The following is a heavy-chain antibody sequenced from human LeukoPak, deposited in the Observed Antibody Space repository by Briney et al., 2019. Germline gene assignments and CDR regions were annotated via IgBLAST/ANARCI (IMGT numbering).Heavy chain of an antibody. CDR3: ARAVYLAGVDH. Sequence: PGGSLRLSCAASGFTFSSYSMNWVRQAPGKGLEWVSSISSSSSYTYYADSVKGRFTISRDNAKNSLYLQMNSLRAEDTAVYYCARAVYLAGVDHWGQGTLVTVSS. V-gene: IGHV3-21*01. D-gene: IGHD2-2*02. CDR2: ISSSSSYT. J-gene: IGHJ4*02. CDR1: GFTFSSYS.